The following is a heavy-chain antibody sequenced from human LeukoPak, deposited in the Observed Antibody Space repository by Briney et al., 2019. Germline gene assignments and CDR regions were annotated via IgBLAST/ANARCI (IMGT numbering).Heavy chain of an antibody. Sequence: GGSLRLSCAASGFTLSDHYMDWVRQAPGKGLEWVGRTRNKANSYTTEYAASVKGRFTISRDDSKNSLYLQMNSLKTEDTAVYYCVRYCSSTSCYRTAFDIWGQGTMVTVSS. D-gene: IGHD2-2*01. J-gene: IGHJ3*02. V-gene: IGHV3-72*01. CDR3: VRYCSSTSCYRTAFDI. CDR1: GFTLSDHY. CDR2: TRNKANSYTT.